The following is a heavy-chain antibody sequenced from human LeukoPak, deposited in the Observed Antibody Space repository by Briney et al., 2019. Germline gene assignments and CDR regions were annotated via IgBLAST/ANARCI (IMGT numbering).Heavy chain of an antibody. D-gene: IGHD2-2*01. CDR3: ARHRTYQLYIRGWFDP. CDR1: GYTFTGYY. Sequence: ASVKVSCKASGYTFTGYYMHWVRQAPGQGLEWMGIINPSGGSTSYAQKFQGRVTMTRDMSTSTVYMELSSLRSEDTAVYYCARHRTYQLYIRGWFDPWGQGTLVTVSS. CDR2: INPSGGST. V-gene: IGHV1-46*01. J-gene: IGHJ5*02.